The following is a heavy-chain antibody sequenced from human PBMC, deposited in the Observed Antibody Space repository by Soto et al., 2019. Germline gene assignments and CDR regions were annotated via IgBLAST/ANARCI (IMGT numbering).Heavy chain of an antibody. CDR1: GFTFSSYW. CDR3: ARGEGRGYCTNGVCYTVSYYGMDA. Sequence: GGSLRLSCAASGFTFSSYWMSWVRQAPGKGLEWVANIKQDGSEKYYVDSVKGRFTISRDNAKNSLYLQMNSLRAEDTAVYYCARGEGRGYCTNGVCYTVSYYGMDAWGQGTTVTVSS. CDR2: IKQDGSEK. D-gene: IGHD2-8*01. J-gene: IGHJ6*02. V-gene: IGHV3-7*03.